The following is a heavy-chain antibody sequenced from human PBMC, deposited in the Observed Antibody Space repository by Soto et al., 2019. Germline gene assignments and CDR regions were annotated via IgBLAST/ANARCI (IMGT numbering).Heavy chain of an antibody. D-gene: IGHD2-21*02. V-gene: IGHV2-5*02. J-gene: IGHJ5*02. CDR3: AGGAEREDCLGRDKSWWDP. CDR1: GFSLSTSGVG. Sequence: QITLKESGPTLVKPTQTLTLTCTFSGFSLSTSGVGVGWIRQPPGKALEWLALIYWDDDKRYSPSLKSRLTITKDTSKNQVVLTMTRVEPGDTATWCGAGGAEREDCLGRDKSWWDPWGQGTLVTVSS. CDR2: IYWDDDK.